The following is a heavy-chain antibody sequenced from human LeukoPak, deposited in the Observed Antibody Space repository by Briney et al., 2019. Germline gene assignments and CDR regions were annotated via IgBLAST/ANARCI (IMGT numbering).Heavy chain of an antibody. CDR1: GFTFSSYA. CDR3: AKDPVDTAMVTGDIDY. D-gene: IGHD5-18*01. J-gene: IGHJ4*02. CDR2: ISGSGGST. Sequence: PGGSLRLSCAASGFTFSSYAMSWVRQAPGKGLEWVSAISGSGGSTYYADSVKGRFTISRDNSKNTLYLQTNSLRAEDTAVYYCAKDPVDTAMVTGDIDYWGQGTLVTVSS. V-gene: IGHV3-23*01.